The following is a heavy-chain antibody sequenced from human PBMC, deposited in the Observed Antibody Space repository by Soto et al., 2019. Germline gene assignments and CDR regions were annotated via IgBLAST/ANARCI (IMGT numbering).Heavy chain of an antibody. CDR2: ISWNSGSI. CDR1: GFTFDDYA. V-gene: IGHV3-9*01. D-gene: IGHD2-8*01. Sequence: GGSLRLSCAASGFTFDDYAMHWVRQAPGKGLEWVSGISWNSGSIGYADSVKGRFTISRDNAKNSLYLQMNSLRAEDTALYYCAKEVYAPYYYYYYMDVWGKGTTVTVSS. CDR3: AKEVYAPYYYYYYMDV. J-gene: IGHJ6*03.